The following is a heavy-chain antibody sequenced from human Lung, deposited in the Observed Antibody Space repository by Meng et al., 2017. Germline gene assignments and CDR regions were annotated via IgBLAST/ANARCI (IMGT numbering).Heavy chain of an antibody. Sequence: EVQLVESGGGLVPPGGSLRLSCAASGFTFTDHWMHWVRQGPGKGLVWVSRINRDGTKPTYADSVKGRFTISRDNAKNTLYLQMNNLRPEDTAFYYCTNDRLNHWGQGALVTVSS. CDR2: INRDGTKP. CDR1: GFTFTDHW. CDR3: TNDRLNH. V-gene: IGHV3-74*01. J-gene: IGHJ1*01. D-gene: IGHD1-1*01.